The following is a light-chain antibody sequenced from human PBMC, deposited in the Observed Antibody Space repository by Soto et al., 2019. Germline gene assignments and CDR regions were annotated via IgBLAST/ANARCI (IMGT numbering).Light chain of an antibody. V-gene: IGKV1-5*03. CDR3: QQYNSYSPT. CDR2: KAS. CDR1: QSVSSW. J-gene: IGKJ1*01. Sequence: DIQMTQSPCTLSASVRDSVTITCRASQSVSSWLAWYQQKPGKAPKLLIYKASSLQSGVPSRFSGSGSGTDFTLTISSLHPDDFATYYCQQYNSYSPTFGQGTKVDIK.